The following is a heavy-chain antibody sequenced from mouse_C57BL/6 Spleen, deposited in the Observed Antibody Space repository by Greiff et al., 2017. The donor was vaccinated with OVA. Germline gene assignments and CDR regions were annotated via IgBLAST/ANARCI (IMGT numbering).Heavy chain of an antibody. V-gene: IGHV1-64*01. CDR2: IHPNSGSP. CDR1: GYTFTSYW. J-gene: IGHJ4*01. Sequence: QVQLQQPGAELVKPGASVKLSCKASGYTFTSYWMHWVQQWPGQGLEWLGMIHPNSGSPNYTEKFKSQATLTVDQSSSTSYMQLSSLTSEDSAVYYWARSVAQAMDYWGQGTSVTVSS. D-gene: IGHD1-3*01. CDR3: ARSVAQAMDY.